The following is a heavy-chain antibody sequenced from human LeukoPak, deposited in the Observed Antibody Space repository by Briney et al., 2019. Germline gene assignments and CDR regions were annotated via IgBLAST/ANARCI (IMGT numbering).Heavy chain of an antibody. D-gene: IGHD2-8*01. CDR2: ISAYNGNT. CDR1: GYTFTDYY. CDR3: ARDSIVLMVYAIVSGYYYMDV. Sequence: GASVKVSCKASGYTFTDYYMHWVRQAPGQGLEWMGWISAYNGNTNYAQKLQGRVTMTTDTSTSTAYMELRSLRSDDTAVYYCARDSIVLMVYAIVSGYYYMDVWGKGTTVTVSS. V-gene: IGHV1-18*04. J-gene: IGHJ6*03.